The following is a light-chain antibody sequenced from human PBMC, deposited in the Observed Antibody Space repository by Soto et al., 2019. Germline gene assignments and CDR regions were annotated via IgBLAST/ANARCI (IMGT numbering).Light chain of an antibody. V-gene: IGKV3-20*01. CDR1: QSVSSNN. Sequence: EIVLTQSPGTLSLSPGERATLSCRASQSVSSNNLAWYQQPPGQAPRVVIYGASTRATGIPERFSGSGSGTDFTLTISRLEPEDFAVYYCQQYGRSPFTFGPGTKVDIK. J-gene: IGKJ3*01. CDR2: GAS. CDR3: QQYGRSPFT.